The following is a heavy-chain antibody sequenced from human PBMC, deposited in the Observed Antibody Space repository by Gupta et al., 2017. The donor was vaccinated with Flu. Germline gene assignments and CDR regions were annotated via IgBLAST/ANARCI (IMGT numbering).Heavy chain of an antibody. CDR1: GGTFNNIA. Sequence: QLQLVQSGAEVKKSGSSVKVSCKASGGTFNNIAISWVRQAPGQGLEWMGGIIPMFGTANYAQKYQGRVTITADESTSTAYMELSSVTSEDTAVYFCARDQSPQRGSYYYYYHGMDVWGQGTTVTVSS. J-gene: IGHJ6*02. CDR2: IIPMFGTA. CDR3: ARDQSPQRGSYYYYYHGMDV. V-gene: IGHV1-69*01.